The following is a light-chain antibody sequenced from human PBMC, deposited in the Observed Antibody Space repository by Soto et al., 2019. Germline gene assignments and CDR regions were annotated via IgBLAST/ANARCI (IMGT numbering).Light chain of an antibody. CDR3: QKYGSSQWK. V-gene: IGKV3-20*01. CDR2: GAS. Sequence: EIVLTQSPVTLSLSPGEIATLSCSASQSVSSSYLAWYQQKPGQAPRLLIYGASSRATGIPDRFSGSGSGTAFTLTISRLEPEDFAVYYCQKYGSSQWKFGQGTKVDIK. J-gene: IGKJ1*01. CDR1: QSVSSSY.